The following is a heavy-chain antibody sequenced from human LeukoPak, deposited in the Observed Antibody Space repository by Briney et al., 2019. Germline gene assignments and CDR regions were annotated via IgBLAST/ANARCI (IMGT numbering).Heavy chain of an antibody. Sequence: ASVKVSCKASGGTFSSYAISWVRQAPGQGLEWMGGIIPIFGTANYAQKFQGRVTITADESTSTAYMELSSLRSEDTAVYYCARGHCSSTSCLGLFDYWGQGTLVTVSS. CDR2: IIPIFGTA. J-gene: IGHJ4*02. V-gene: IGHV1-69*13. CDR1: GGTFSSYA. CDR3: ARGHCSSTSCLGLFDY. D-gene: IGHD2-2*01.